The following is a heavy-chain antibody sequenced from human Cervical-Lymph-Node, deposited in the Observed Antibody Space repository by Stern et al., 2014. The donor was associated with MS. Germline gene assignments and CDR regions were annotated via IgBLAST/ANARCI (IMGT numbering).Heavy chain of an antibody. CDR1: GFIVSSNF. CDR3: ARDSGLAARAFDS. CDR2: IYRGGTT. Sequence: VQLVESGGGLIQPGGSLRLSCAASGFIVSSNFMSWVRQAPGKGLEWVSVIYRGGTTYYADSVKGRFTISRDNSKNALYLQLSSLRAEDTAVYYCARDSGLAARAFDSWGQGTLVSVSS. V-gene: IGHV3-53*01. D-gene: IGHD6-6*01. J-gene: IGHJ4*02.